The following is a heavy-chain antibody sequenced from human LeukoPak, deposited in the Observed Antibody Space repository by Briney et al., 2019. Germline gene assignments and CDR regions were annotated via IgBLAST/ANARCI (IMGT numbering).Heavy chain of an antibody. V-gene: IGHV3-23*01. CDR2: ISGSGGST. CDR3: AKRGVVIRVILVGFHKEAYYFDS. D-gene: IGHD3-22*01. CDR1: GITLSNYG. J-gene: IGHJ4*02. Sequence: PGGSLRLSCRVSGITLSNYGKSWVRQAPGKGLEWVAGISGSGGSTNYADSVKGRFTISRDNPKNTLYLQMTSLRAEDTAVYFCAKRGVVIRVILVGFHKEAYYFDSWGQGALVTVSS.